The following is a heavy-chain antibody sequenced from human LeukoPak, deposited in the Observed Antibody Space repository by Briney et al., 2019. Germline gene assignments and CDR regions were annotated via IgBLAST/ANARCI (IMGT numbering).Heavy chain of an antibody. CDR2: ISYDGSNK. J-gene: IGHJ4*02. V-gene: IGHV3-30-3*01. CDR1: GFTFSSYA. Sequence: PGRSLRLSCAASGFTFSSYAMHWDRQAPGKGLEWVAVISYDGSNKYYADSVKGRFTISRDNSKNTLYLQMNSLRAEDTAVYYCARARVYDFWSGYHDYWGQGTLVTVSS. CDR3: ARARVYDFWSGYHDY. D-gene: IGHD3-3*01.